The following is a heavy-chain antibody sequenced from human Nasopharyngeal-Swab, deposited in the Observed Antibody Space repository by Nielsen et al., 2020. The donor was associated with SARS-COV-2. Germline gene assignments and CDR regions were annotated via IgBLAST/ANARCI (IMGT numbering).Heavy chain of an antibody. J-gene: IGHJ3*02. V-gene: IGHV5-51*01. D-gene: IGHD3-22*01. CDR2: IYPGASDT. CDR1: GSRFISSW. Sequence: GESLKISCKGSGSRFISSWIGWVRQMPGKGLEWLGIIYPGASDTRYSPSFQGQVTISADKSINTAYLQWSSLKASDTAMYYCARTAIEGGYYRGDAFDIWGQGTMVTVSS. CDR3: ARTAIEGGYYRGDAFDI.